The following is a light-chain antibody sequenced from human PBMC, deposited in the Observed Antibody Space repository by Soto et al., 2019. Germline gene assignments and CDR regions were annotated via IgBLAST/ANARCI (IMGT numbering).Light chain of an antibody. CDR1: RSISNY. CDR3: LQSYSVPR. CDR2: AAS. Sequence: DIQMTQSPSSLSASVGDRVTITCRASRSISNYLNWYQQKSGKVPRLLIYAASSLQPGVPSRFSGTGTGTAFTLTIISLQPEDSATYYCLQSYSVPRFGPGTRVDLK. V-gene: IGKV1-39*01. J-gene: IGKJ1*01.